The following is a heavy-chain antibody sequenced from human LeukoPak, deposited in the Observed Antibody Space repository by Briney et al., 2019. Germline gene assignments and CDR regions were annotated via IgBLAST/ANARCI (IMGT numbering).Heavy chain of an antibody. D-gene: IGHD6-13*01. J-gene: IGHJ5*02. V-gene: IGHV3-33*01. Sequence: GRSLRLSCAASGFTFSSYGMHWVRQAPGKGLEWVAVIWYDGSNKYYADSVKGRFTISRDNSKNTLYLHMNSLRAEDTAVYYCARAYSSSWFDPWGQGTLVTVSS. CDR3: ARAYSSSWFDP. CDR1: GFTFSSYG. CDR2: IWYDGSNK.